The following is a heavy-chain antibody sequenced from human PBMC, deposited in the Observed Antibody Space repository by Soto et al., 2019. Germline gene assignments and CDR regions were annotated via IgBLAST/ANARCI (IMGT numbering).Heavy chain of an antibody. CDR2: ISAYNGKT. J-gene: IGHJ6*03. V-gene: IGHV1-18*01. D-gene: IGHD3-10*01. CDR3: ARENLWFGEFIYYYYYMDV. CDR1: GYTFTSYG. Sequence: ASVKVSCKASGYTFTSYGISWVRQAPGQGLEWMGRISAYNGKTNYAQKFQGRVTNTTDKSTSTAYMELSSLRSEDTAVYYCARENLWFGEFIYYYYYMDVWGKGTTVTVSS.